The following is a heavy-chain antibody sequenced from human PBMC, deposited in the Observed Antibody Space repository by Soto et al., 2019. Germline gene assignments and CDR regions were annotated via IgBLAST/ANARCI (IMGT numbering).Heavy chain of an antibody. J-gene: IGHJ4*02. CDR2: TYHSGDP. D-gene: IGHD6-13*01. CDR1: GDTISTGGYT. CDR3: SSVSSSSNDHRLFDF. Sequence: PSETLSLTCDVSGDTISTGGYTWAWIRQPPGKALEWIGHTYHSGDPYYNPSLKSRVIISVDRSKNQFSLKVRSVTAADRAVYYCSSVSSSSNDHRLFDFLGQGTLVPVSS. V-gene: IGHV4-30-2*01.